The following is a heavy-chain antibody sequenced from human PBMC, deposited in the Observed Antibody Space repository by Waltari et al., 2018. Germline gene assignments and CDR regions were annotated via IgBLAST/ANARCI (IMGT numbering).Heavy chain of an antibody. D-gene: IGHD6-19*01. CDR1: GFTFDDYA. J-gene: IGHJ2*01. CDR3: AKGAVAGAPYWYFDL. Sequence: EVQLVESGGGLVQPGRSLRLSCAASGFTFDDYAMHWVRQAPGKGLEWVSGISWNSGSIGYADSVKGRFTISRDNAKNSLYLQMNSLRAEDMALYYCAKGAVAGAPYWYFDLWGRGTLVTVSS. V-gene: IGHV3-9*03. CDR2: ISWNSGSI.